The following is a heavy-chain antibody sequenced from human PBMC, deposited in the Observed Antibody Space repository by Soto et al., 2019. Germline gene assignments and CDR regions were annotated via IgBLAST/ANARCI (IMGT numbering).Heavy chain of an antibody. CDR2: ISYDGSNK. J-gene: IGHJ6*02. D-gene: IGHD3-3*01. CDR1: GFTFSSYA. CDR3: ARGGVWSGYVASYGMDV. V-gene: IGHV3-30-3*01. Sequence: QVQLVESGGGVVQPGRSLRLSCAASGFTFSSYAMHWVRQAPGKGLEWVAVISYDGSNKYYADSVKGRFTISRDNSKNXPYLQLNSLGAEDTAVYYCARGGVWSGYVASYGMDVWCQGTTVTVSS.